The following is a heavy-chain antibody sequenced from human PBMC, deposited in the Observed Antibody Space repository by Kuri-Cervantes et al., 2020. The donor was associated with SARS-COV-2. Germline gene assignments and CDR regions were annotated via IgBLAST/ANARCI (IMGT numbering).Heavy chain of an antibody. J-gene: IGHJ5*02. Sequence: SSVTVSSKALGGTFSSYAISWVRQAPGQGLEWMGGIIPIFGTANYAQKFQGRVTITADESTSTAYMELSSLRSEDTAVYYCARGIVVPATTRWNWFDPWGQGTLVTVSS. CDR1: GGTFSSYA. D-gene: IGHD2-2*01. V-gene: IGHV1-69*13. CDR2: IIPIFGTA. CDR3: ARGIVVPATTRWNWFDP.